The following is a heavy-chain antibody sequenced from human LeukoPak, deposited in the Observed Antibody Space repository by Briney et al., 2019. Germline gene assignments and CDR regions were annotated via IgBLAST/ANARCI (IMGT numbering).Heavy chain of an antibody. CDR2: IKQDGSEK. V-gene: IGHV3-7*01. D-gene: IGHD6-13*01. CDR3: ASAGIAAQPSVFDY. CDR1: GFTFSSYW. J-gene: IGHJ4*02. Sequence: PGGSLRLSCAASGFTFSSYWMSWVRQAPGKGLEGVANIKQDGSEKYYVDSVKGRFTISRDNAKNSLYLQMNSLRAEDTAVYYCASAGIAAQPSVFDYWGQGTLVTVSS.